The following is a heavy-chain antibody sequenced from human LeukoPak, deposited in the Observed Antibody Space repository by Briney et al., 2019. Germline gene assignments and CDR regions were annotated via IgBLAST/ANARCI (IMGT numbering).Heavy chain of an antibody. V-gene: IGHV4-39*07. D-gene: IGHD2-15*01. CDR2: IYYSGST. CDR3: ARVAAKTVDY. CDR1: GGSISSNTYY. Sequence: SETLSLTCAVSGGSISSNTYYWGWIRQPPGKGLEWIGSIYYSGSTNYNPSLKSRVTISVDTSKNQFSLKLNSVTAADTAVYYCARVAAKTVDYWGQGTLVTVSS. J-gene: IGHJ4*02.